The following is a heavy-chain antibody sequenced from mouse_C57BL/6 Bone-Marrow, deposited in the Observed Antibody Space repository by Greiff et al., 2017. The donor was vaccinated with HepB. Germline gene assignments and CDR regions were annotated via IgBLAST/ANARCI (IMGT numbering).Heavy chain of an antibody. CDR3: ARVGDYDAGFAY. CDR2: ISSGGSYT. Sequence: EVQRVESGGDLVKPGGSLKLSCAASGFTFSSYGMSWVRQTPDKRLEWVATISSGGSYTYYPDSVKGRFTISRDNAKNTLYLQMSSLKSEATAMYYCARVGDYDAGFAYWGQGTLVTVSA. CDR1: GFTFSSYG. D-gene: IGHD2-4*01. V-gene: IGHV5-6*01. J-gene: IGHJ3*01.